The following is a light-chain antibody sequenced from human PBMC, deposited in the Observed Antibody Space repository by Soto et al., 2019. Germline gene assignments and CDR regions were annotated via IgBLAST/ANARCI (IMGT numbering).Light chain of an antibody. CDR1: SSNIGAGYD. V-gene: IGLV1-40*01. CDR2: GNS. Sequence: QAVVTQPPSVSGAPGQRVTISCTGSSSNIGAGYDVHWYQQLPGTAPKLLIYGNSNRPSGVPDRFSGSKSGTSAFLAITGLQAEDEADYYCQSYDSSLSGSDVFGTGTKLTVL. CDR3: QSYDSSLSGSDV. J-gene: IGLJ1*01.